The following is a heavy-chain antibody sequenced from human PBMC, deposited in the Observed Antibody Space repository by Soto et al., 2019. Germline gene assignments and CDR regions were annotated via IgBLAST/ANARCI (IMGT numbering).Heavy chain of an antibody. CDR1: GGSFTSNNW. D-gene: IGHD1-7*01. CDR3: ASRDPGTSVDY. Sequence: NLPETLSLTCAVSGGSFTSNNWWTWVRQPPGQGLEWIGEIYRTGSTNYNPSLKSRGTISLDKSENQFSLKVTSLTAADTAVYYCASRDPGTSVDYWGQGTLVTVSS. J-gene: IGHJ4*02. V-gene: IGHV4-4*03. CDR2: IYRTGST.